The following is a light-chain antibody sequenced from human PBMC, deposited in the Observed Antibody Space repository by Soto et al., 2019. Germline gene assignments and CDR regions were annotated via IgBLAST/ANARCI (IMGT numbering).Light chain of an antibody. V-gene: IGLV4-69*01. CDR2: VNSDGSH. Sequence: QPVLTQSPSASASPGASVKLTCTVSSAHSGYSIAWHQQRPEKGPRYLMKVNSDGSHIKGDGIPDRFSGSSSGTERYLTISSLQSEDEADYFCQTWGTGIVVFGGGTKVTVL. CDR1: SAHSGYS. CDR3: QTWGTGIVV. J-gene: IGLJ2*01.